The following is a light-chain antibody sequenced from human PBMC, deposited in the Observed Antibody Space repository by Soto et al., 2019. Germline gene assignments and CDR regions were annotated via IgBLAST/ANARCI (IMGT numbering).Light chain of an antibody. Sequence: QSVLTQPPSVSAAPGQKVTISCSGSSSNIGNNFVSWYQHLPGTAPKLLIYDNNKRPSGIPDRFSGTKSGTSATLGITGLQTGDEAHYYCATWASSLIAGVFGGGTKVTVL. CDR2: DNN. J-gene: IGLJ2*01. CDR1: SSNIGNNF. V-gene: IGLV1-51*01. CDR3: ATWASSLIAGV.